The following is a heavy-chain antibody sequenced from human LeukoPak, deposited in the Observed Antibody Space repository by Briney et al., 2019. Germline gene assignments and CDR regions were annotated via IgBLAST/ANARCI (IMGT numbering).Heavy chain of an antibody. V-gene: IGHV3-7*03. CDR1: GFTFSSYW. D-gene: IGHD1-1*01. CDR3: ARDRGDELDYYMDV. J-gene: IGHJ6*03. CDR2: IKQDGSEK. Sequence: GGSLRLSCAASGFTFSSYWMSWVRQAPGKGLEWVANIKQDGSEKYYVDSVKGRFTISRDNAKNSLYLQMNSLRAEDTALYYCARDRGDELDYYMDVWGKGTTVTVSS.